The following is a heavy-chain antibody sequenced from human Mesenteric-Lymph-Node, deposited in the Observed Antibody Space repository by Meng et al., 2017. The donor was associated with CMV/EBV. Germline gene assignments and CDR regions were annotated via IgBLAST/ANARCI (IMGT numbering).Heavy chain of an antibody. V-gene: IGHV3-21*01. CDR3: ARAKIYSYGYYYYGMDV. CDR1: GFTFSSYG. D-gene: IGHD5-18*01. J-gene: IGHJ6*02. CDR2: ISSSSSYI. Sequence: GESLKISCAASGFTFSSYGMHWVRQAPGKGLEWVSSISSSSSYIYYADSVKGRFTISRDNAKNSLYLQMNSLRAEDTAVYYCARAKIYSYGYYYYGMDVWGQGTTVTVSS.